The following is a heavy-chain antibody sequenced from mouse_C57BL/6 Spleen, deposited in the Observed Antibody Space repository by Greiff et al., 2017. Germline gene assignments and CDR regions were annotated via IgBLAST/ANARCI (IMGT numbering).Heavy chain of an antibody. V-gene: IGHV5-16*01. CDR2: INYDGSST. Sequence: EVKLVESEGGLVQPGSSMKLSCTASGFTFSDYYMAWVRQVPEKGLEWVANINYDGSSTYYLDSLKSRFIISRDNAKNILYLQMSSLKSEDTATYYCARDEGNYYGSSYWYFDVWGTGTTVTVSS. J-gene: IGHJ1*03. CDR3: ARDEGNYYGSSYWYFDV. D-gene: IGHD1-1*01. CDR1: GFTFSDYY.